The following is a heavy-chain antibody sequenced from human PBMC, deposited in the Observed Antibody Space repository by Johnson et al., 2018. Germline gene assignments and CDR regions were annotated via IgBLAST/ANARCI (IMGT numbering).Heavy chain of an antibody. CDR2: IWYDGSNK. J-gene: IGHJ3*02. CDR1: GFTFSSYG. Sequence: QVQLVESGGGVVQPGRSLRLSCAASGFTFSSYGMHWVRQAPGKGLEWVAVIWYDGSNKYYADSVKGRFTISRDNSKNTLYLQMNSLRAEDTAVYYGARILVVVAATYDAFDIWGQGTMVTVSS. CDR3: ARILVVVAATYDAFDI. D-gene: IGHD2-15*01. V-gene: IGHV3-33*01.